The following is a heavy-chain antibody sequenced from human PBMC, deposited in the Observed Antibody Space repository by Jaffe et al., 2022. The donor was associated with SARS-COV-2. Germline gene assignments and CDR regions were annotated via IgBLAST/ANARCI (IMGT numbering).Heavy chain of an antibody. J-gene: IGHJ4*02. Sequence: QITLKESGPTLVKPTQTLTLTCTFSGFSLSTSGVGVGWIRQPPGKALEWLALIYWNDDKRYSPSLKSRLTITKDTSKNQVVLTMTNMDPVDTATYYCAHSFAVNDYGLLWGYWGQGTLVTVSS. CDR2: IYWNDDK. CDR1: GFSLSTSGVG. CDR3: AHSFAVNDYGLLWGY. V-gene: IGHV2-5*01. D-gene: IGHD4-17*01.